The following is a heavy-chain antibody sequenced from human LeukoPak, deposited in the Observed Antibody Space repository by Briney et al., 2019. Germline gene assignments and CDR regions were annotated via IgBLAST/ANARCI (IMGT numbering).Heavy chain of an antibody. CDR2: IRSSDSDI. V-gene: IGHV3-21*01. CDR1: GFTFSSYN. CDR3: ARAIYSGYVPPHY. J-gene: IGHJ4*02. D-gene: IGHD5-12*01. Sequence: AGSLRLSCAASGFTFSSYNMNWVRQAPGKGLEWVSSIRSSDSDIYYADSVKGRFTISTDNAKNSLYLQMNSLRAGDTAVYYCARAIYSGYVPPHYWGQGTLVTVSS.